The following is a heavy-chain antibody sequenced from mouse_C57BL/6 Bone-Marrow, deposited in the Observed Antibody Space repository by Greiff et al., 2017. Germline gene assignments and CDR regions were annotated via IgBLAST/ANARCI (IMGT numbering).Heavy chain of an antibody. CDR2: IYPTSGRT. D-gene: IGHD4-1*01. J-gene: IGHJ2*01. Sequence: VQLQQPGAELVKPGASVKMSCKASGYTFTSYWITWVKQRPGQGLEWIGDIYPTSGRTNYNEKFKSKAILIVDTSSNTAYMQLSSLTSEDSAVFYCARSGPLGRSFDYWGQGTTLTVSS. CDR3: ARSGPLGRSFDY. V-gene: IGHV1-55*01. CDR1: GYTFTSYW.